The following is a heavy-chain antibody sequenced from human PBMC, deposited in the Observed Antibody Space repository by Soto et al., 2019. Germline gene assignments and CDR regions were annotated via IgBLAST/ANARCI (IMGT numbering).Heavy chain of an antibody. Sequence: QVHLVESGGGVVQPGRSLRPSCAASGFTFSTTGMHWVRQAPGKGLEWVAMISHDGGVKHYTDSVKGRFTISRDTSNNTVYLQMNSLRPEDTAMYHCAKDLYGAGWYNYFDPWGQGTLVTVSS. CDR1: GFTFSTTG. CDR3: AKDLYGAGWYNYFDP. J-gene: IGHJ5*02. V-gene: IGHV3-30*18. D-gene: IGHD6-19*01. CDR2: ISHDGGVK.